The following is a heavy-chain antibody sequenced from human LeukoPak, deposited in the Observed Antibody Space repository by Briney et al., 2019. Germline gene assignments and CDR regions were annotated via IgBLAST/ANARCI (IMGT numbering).Heavy chain of an antibody. D-gene: IGHD2-2*01. V-gene: IGHV1-8*01. J-gene: IGHJ6*02. CDR3: ARGRYCSSTSCYHKPMGV. Sequence: ASVKVSCKASGYTFTSYDINWVRQATGQGLEWMGWMNPNSGNTGYAQKFQGRVTMTRNTSISAAYMELSSLRSEDTAVYYCARGRYCSSTSCYHKPMGVWGQGTTVTVSS. CDR1: GYTFTSYD. CDR2: MNPNSGNT.